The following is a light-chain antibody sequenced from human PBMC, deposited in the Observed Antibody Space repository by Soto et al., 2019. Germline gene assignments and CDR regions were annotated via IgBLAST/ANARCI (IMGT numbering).Light chain of an antibody. V-gene: IGKV1-27*01. J-gene: IGKJ2*01. CDR1: QDTENH. Sequence: DLQMTQSPSSLSASVGDRVTITCRASQDTENHLAWYQQKPGKVPQLLIYAASTLQSGVPSRFSGSGSGTDFTLTITSLQPEDVATYYCQKSNSAPYTFGQGTKLEIK. CDR2: AAS. CDR3: QKSNSAPYT.